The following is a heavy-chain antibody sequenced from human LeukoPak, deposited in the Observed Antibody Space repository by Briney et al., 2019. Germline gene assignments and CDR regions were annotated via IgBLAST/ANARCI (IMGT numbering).Heavy chain of an antibody. D-gene: IGHD6-19*01. Sequence: SETLSLTCAVSGGSISSGGYSWSWIRQPPGKGLEWIGYIYHSGSTYYNPSLKSRVTISVDTSKNQLSLKLSSVTAADTAVYYCARHVDSGWYRGLDIWGQGTMVTVSS. CDR2: IYHSGST. CDR3: ARHVDSGWYRGLDI. J-gene: IGHJ3*02. V-gene: IGHV4-30-2*01. CDR1: GGSISSGGYS.